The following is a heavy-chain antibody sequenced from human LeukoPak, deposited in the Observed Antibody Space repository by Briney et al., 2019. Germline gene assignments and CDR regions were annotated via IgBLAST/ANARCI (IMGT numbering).Heavy chain of an antibody. CDR1: EFTFSSYE. D-gene: IGHD7-27*01. J-gene: IGHJ4*02. Sequence: GGSLRLSCAASEFTFSSYEMNWVRQAPGKGLEWVSYISSSGSTIYYADSVRGRFTISRDNAKNSLYLQMNSLRAEDTAVYYCARDLNWETYWGQGTLVSVSS. CDR3: ARDLNWETY. V-gene: IGHV3-48*03. CDR2: ISSSGSTI.